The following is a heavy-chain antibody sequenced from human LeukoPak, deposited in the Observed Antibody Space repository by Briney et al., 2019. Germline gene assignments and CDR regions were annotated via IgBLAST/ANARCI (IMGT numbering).Heavy chain of an antibody. CDR3: AKSSTGGPYYYYYYMDV. CDR1: GGSISSHY. V-gene: IGHV4-59*11. CDR2: IYYSGST. J-gene: IGHJ6*03. D-gene: IGHD2-2*01. Sequence: SETLSLTCTVSGGSISSHYWSWIRQSPGKGLEWIGYIYYSGSTNYNPSLKSRVTISVDTSKNQFSLKLSSVTAADTAVYYCAKSSTGGPYYYYYYMDVWGKGTTVTVSS.